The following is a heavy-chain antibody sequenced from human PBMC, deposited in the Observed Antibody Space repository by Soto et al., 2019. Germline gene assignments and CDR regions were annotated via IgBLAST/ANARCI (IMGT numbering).Heavy chain of an antibody. CDR2: ISAYKGNT. J-gene: IGHJ4*02. D-gene: IGHD2-2*01. CDR1: GYTFTSYG. CDR3: ARVSDIVVVPAANAVDY. V-gene: IGHV1-18*01. Sequence: QVQLVQSGAEVKKPGASVKVSCKASGYTFTSYGISWVRQAPGQGLEWMGWISAYKGNTNYAQKLQGRVTMTTDTSTSTAYMELRSMRSDDTAVYYCARVSDIVVVPAANAVDYWGQGTLVTVSS.